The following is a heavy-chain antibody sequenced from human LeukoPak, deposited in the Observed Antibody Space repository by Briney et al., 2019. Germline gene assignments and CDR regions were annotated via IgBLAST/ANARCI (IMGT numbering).Heavy chain of an antibody. CDR1: GFTFSDYY. D-gene: IGHD2-15*01. CDR3: ARVPCSGGSCSYYYYYMDV. V-gene: IGHV3-11*01. Sequence: PGGSLRLSCAASGFTFSDYYMSWIRQAPGKGLEWVSYISSSGSTIYYADSVKGRFTISRDNAKNSLYLQMNSLRAEDTAVYYCARVPCSGGSCSYYYYYMDVWGKGTTVTISS. CDR2: ISSSGSTI. J-gene: IGHJ6*03.